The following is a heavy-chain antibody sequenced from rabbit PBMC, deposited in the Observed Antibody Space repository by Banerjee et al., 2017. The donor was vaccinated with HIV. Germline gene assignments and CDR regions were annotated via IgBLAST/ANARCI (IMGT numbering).Heavy chain of an antibody. Sequence: QSLEESGGDLVKPGASLTLTCTASGIDFSSYYYMYWVRQAPWKGLEWIACIDTSSGSTWYASWVNGRFTISKTSSTTVDLKMTSLTAADTATNFCTRDDASNRGYLDLWGPGPLVTVS. CDR2: IDTSSGST. D-gene: IGHD1-1*01. V-gene: IGHV1S40*01. J-gene: IGHJ4*01. CDR1: GIDFSSYYY. CDR3: TRDDASNRGYLDL.